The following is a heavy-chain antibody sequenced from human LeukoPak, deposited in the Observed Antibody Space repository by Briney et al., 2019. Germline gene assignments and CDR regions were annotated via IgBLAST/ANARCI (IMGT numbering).Heavy chain of an antibody. CDR3: AKSWDLGVTHTDY. Sequence: PGGSLRLSCAASGFTFSYYAMSWVRQAPGKGLEWVSAIGGSGGTTYYADSVKGRFTISRDNPKNTVYLQMNSLRAEDTAVYYCAKSWDLGVTHTDYWGQGTLVTVSS. D-gene: IGHD3-10*01. J-gene: IGHJ4*02. CDR2: IGGSGGTT. V-gene: IGHV3-23*01. CDR1: GFTFSYYA.